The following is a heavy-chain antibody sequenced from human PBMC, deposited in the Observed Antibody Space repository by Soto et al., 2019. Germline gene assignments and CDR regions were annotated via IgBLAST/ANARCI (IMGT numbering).Heavy chain of an antibody. Sequence: QVQLQESGPGLVKPSETLSLTCTVSGGSVSSGSYYWSWIRQPPGKGLEWIGYIYYSGSTNYNPSLKSRVTISVDTSKNQFSLKLSSVTAADTAVYYCAREGYDFWSGYFRNWFDLWGQGTLVTVSS. D-gene: IGHD3-3*01. CDR3: AREGYDFWSGYFRNWFDL. J-gene: IGHJ5*02. CDR1: GGSVSSGSYY. V-gene: IGHV4-61*01. CDR2: IYYSGST.